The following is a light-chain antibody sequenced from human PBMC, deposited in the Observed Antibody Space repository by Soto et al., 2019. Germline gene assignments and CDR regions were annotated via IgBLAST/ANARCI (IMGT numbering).Light chain of an antibody. CDR3: QQYNSYS. V-gene: IGKV1-5*03. J-gene: IGKJ1*01. CDR1: QVISNW. Sequence: DIQMTQFPSTLSASIGDRVTITCRASQVISNWLAWYQQKPGKAPKLLIYRASILESGVPSRFSGSGSGTEFTLTISGLQPDDFATYYCQQYNSYSFGQGTKVEIK. CDR2: RAS.